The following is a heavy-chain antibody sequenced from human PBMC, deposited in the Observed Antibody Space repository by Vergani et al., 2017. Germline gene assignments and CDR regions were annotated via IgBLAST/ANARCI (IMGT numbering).Heavy chain of an antibody. CDR2: ISYDGSNK. CDR1: GFTFSSYA. Sequence: QVQVVESGGGVVQPGSSLSLSCEASGFTFSSYAMHWVRKAPGKGLDWVAVISYDGSNKYYADSVKGRFTISRDNSKNTLYLQMNSLRAEDTAVYYCAKPAATHYYYYYMDVWGKGTTVTVSS. J-gene: IGHJ6*03. D-gene: IGHD2-2*01. CDR3: AKPAATHYYYYYMDV. V-gene: IGHV3-30*18.